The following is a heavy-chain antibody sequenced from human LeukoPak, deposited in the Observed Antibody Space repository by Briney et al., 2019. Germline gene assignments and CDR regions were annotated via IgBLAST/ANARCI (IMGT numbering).Heavy chain of an antibody. Sequence: NPNSGGTNYAQSFQGRVTMTRETSISTAYMELSRLRSDDTAVYYCARDYYGLPNYYYYMDVWGKGTTVTVSS. D-gene: IGHD3-22*01. CDR3: ARDYYGLPNYYYYMDV. J-gene: IGHJ6*03. V-gene: IGHV1-2*02. CDR2: NPNSGGT.